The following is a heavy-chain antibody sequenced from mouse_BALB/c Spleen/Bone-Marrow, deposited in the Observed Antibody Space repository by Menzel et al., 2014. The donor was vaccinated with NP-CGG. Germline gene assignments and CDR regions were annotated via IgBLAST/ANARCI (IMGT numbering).Heavy chain of an antibody. J-gene: IGHJ3*01. V-gene: IGHV14-3*02. CDR2: IDPANGNT. Sequence: DVKLQESGAELVKPGASVKLSCTASGFNIKDTYMHWVKQRPEQGLEWIGRIDPANGNTKYDPKFQGKATITADTSSNTAHLQLSSLTSEDTAVYYCAMYYYGSSLFAYWGQGTLVTVSA. CDR3: AMYYYGSSLFAY. CDR1: GFNIKDTY. D-gene: IGHD1-1*01.